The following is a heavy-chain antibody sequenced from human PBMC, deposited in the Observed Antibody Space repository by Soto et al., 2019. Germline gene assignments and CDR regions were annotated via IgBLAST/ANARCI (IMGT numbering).Heavy chain of an antibody. V-gene: IGHV1-18*01. CDR2: ISAYNGNT. J-gene: IGHJ5*02. Sequence: QVQLVQSGAEVKKPGASVKVSCKASGYTFTSYGISWVRQAPGQGLDWMGWISAYNGNTNYAQKLQGRVTMTTDTSTSTAYMELRSLRSDDTAVYYCARASRVLRFLDPRGPWGQGTLVTVSS. D-gene: IGHD3-3*01. CDR1: GYTFTSYG. CDR3: ARASRVLRFLDPRGP.